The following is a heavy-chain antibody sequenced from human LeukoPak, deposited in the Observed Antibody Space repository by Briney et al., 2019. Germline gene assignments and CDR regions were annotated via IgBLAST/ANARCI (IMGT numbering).Heavy chain of an antibody. CDR3: ARDLSRTVVASGGY. CDR2: ISASGLTI. J-gene: IGHJ4*02. V-gene: IGHV3-48*04. CDR1: GFTFSTHS. D-gene: IGHD4-23*01. Sequence: GRSLRLSCAASGFTFSTHSMNWVRQAPGKGLAWVSYISASGLTIYYADSVKSRFTISRDNAKNSLYLQMNSLRAEDTAVYYCARDLSRTVVASGGYWGQGTLVTVSS.